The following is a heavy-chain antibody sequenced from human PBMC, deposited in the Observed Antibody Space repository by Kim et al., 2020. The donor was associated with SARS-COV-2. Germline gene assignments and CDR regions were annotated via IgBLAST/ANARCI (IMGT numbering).Heavy chain of an antibody. Sequence: GESLKISCKGSGYSFTSYWIGWVRQMPGKGLEWMGIIYPGDSDTRYSPSFQGQVTISADKSISTAYLQWSSLKASDTAMYYCARHYHCSSTSCYYNWFDPWGQGTLVTVSS. V-gene: IGHV5-51*01. D-gene: IGHD2-2*01. CDR2: IYPGDSDT. J-gene: IGHJ5*02. CDR3: ARHYHCSSTSCYYNWFDP. CDR1: GYSFTSYW.